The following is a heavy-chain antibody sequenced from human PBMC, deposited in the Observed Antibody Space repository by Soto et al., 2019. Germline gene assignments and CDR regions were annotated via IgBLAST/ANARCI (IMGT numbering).Heavy chain of an antibody. V-gene: IGHV1-3*01. D-gene: IGHD3-3*01. CDR3: ARGDTIFGVVIYDY. Sequence: ASVKVSCKASGYTFTSYAMHWVRQAPGQRLEWMGWINAGNGNTKYSQKFQGRVTITRDTSASTAYMELSSLRSEDTAVYYCARGDTIFGVVIYDYWGQGTLVTVSS. CDR1: GYTFTSYA. J-gene: IGHJ4*02. CDR2: INAGNGNT.